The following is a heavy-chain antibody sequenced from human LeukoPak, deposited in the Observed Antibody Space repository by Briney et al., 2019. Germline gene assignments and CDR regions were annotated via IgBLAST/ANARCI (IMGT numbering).Heavy chain of an antibody. V-gene: IGHV1-8*01. CDR2: MNPNSGNT. J-gene: IGHJ6*02. D-gene: IGHD3-9*01. CDR1: GYTFTSYD. CDR3: ARGRILRYFDWSSYYYYYGMDV. Sequence: ASVKVSCKASGYTFTSYDINWVRQATGQGLEWMGWMNPNSGNTGYAQKFQGRVTMTRNTSISTAYMELSGLRSEDTAVYYCARGRILRYFDWSSYYYYYGMDVWGQGTTVTVSS.